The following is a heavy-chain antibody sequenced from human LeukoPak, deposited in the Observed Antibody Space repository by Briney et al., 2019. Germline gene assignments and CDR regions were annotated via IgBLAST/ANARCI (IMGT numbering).Heavy chain of an antibody. V-gene: IGHV3-33*01. Sequence: PGGSLRLSCAASGFTFSSYGMHWVRQAPGKGLEWVAVIWYDGSNKYYADSVKGRSTISRDNSKNTLYLQTNSLRAEDTAVYYCARAGVRGVIIKSYYGMDVWGQGTTVTVSS. D-gene: IGHD3-10*01. J-gene: IGHJ6*02. CDR2: IWYDGSNK. CDR1: GFTFSSYG. CDR3: ARAGVRGVIIKSYYGMDV.